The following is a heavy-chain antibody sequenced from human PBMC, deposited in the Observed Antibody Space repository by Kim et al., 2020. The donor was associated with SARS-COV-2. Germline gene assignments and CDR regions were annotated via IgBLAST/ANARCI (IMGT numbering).Heavy chain of an antibody. Sequence: SETLSLTCTVSGGSISSYYWSWIRQPPGKGLEWIGYIYYSGSTNYNPSLKSRVTISVDTTKNQFSLKLSSVTAADTAVYYCARDHSYGGLDYYGMDVWGQGTTVTVSS. V-gene: IGHV4-59*13. CDR3: ARDHSYGGLDYYGMDV. J-gene: IGHJ6*02. CDR1: GGSISSYY. D-gene: IGHD4-17*01. CDR2: IYYSGST.